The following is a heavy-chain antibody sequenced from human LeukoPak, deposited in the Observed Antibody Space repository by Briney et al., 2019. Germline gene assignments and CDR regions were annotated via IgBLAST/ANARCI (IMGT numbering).Heavy chain of an antibody. CDR3: ARDHDMLPYYDFWSGYNYYFDY. CDR1: GFTFSSYS. J-gene: IGHJ4*02. V-gene: IGHV3-21*01. D-gene: IGHD3-3*01. Sequence: GGSLRLSCIVSGFTFSSYSMNWVRQAPGKGLEWVSCISSSSAYINYADSVQGRFTISRDNAKNSLYLQMNSLRAEDTAVYYCARDHDMLPYYDFWSGYNYYFDYWGQGTLVTVSS. CDR2: ISSSSAYI.